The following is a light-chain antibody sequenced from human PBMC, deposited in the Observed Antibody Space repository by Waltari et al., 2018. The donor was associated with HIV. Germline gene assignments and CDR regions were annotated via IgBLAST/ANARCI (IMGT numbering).Light chain of an antibody. CDR2: ATS. J-gene: IGKJ2*01. V-gene: IGKV1-39*01. CDR1: QTITTN. CDR3: QQSYSTPYT. Sequence: DIQMTQSPSSLSASVGDTVTITCRASQTITTNLNWYQQKPGKAPKLLVFATSNLQSGVPSRFSGSGSGTDFALSIRSLQPEDFATYYCQQSYSTPYTFCQGTKLEIK.